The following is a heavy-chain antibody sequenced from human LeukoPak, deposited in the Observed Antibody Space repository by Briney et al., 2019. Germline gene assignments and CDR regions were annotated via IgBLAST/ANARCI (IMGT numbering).Heavy chain of an antibody. V-gene: IGHV4-39*07. J-gene: IGHJ5*02. CDR1: GGSISSSSYY. D-gene: IGHD3-10*01. CDR3: ARVPGVANWFDP. Sequence: SETLSLTCPVSGGSISSSSYYWGWIRQPPGTGLEWIGSIYYSGSTYYNPSLKSRVTISLDTSKNQFSPKLSSVTAADTAMYYCARVPGVANWFDPWGQGILVTVSS. CDR2: IYYSGST.